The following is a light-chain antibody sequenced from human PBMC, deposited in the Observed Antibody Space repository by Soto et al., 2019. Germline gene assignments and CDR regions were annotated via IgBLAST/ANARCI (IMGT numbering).Light chain of an antibody. J-gene: IGKJ1*01. Sequence: DIHMTQSPSTLSSSFCDRGTITFPASQSVSNWFSLYQQKPGKAPNLLIYDASSSESGVPSRFSGSGSGTEFTLTISSLQPDDFATYSCQQYTPNSRTFGQGTKVDI. V-gene: IGKV1-5*01. CDR1: QSVSNW. CDR3: QQYTPNSRT. CDR2: DAS.